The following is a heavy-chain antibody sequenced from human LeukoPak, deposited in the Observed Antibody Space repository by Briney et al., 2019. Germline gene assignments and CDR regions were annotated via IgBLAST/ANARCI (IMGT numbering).Heavy chain of an antibody. CDR3: ARSRWQQLVLIDY. Sequence: ASVKVSCKASGYTFTGYYMHWVRQAPGQGLEWMGWINPNSGGTNYAQKFQGRVTITRDTSISTAYMELSRLRSDDTAVYYCARSRWQQLVLIDYWGQGTLVTVSS. CDR2: INPNSGGT. D-gene: IGHD6-13*01. J-gene: IGHJ4*02. CDR1: GYTFTGYY. V-gene: IGHV1-2*02.